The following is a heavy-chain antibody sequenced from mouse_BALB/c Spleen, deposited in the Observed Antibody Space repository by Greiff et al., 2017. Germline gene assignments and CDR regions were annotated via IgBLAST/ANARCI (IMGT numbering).Heavy chain of an antibody. CDR2: IDPANGNT. J-gene: IGHJ2*01. CDR3: ALMITTDY. CDR1: GFNIKDTY. Sequence: VQLKESGAELVKPGASVKLSCTASGFNIKDTYMHWVKQRPEQGLEWIGRIDPANGNTKYDPKFQGKATITADTSSNTAYLQLSSLTSEDTAVYYCALMITTDYWGQGTTLTVSS. V-gene: IGHV14-3*02. D-gene: IGHD2-4*01.